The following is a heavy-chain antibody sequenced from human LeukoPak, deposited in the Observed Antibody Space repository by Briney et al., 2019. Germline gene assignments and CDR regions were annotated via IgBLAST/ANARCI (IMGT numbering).Heavy chain of an antibody. D-gene: IGHD2-8*02. V-gene: IGHV3-30*04. CDR2: ISNDGGTT. CDR3: ATGFTWSLES. Sequence: GGSLRLSCAASGFTFSRFPMHWVRQAPGKGLEWVAAISNDGGTTYDADSVKGRFTISRDKSKNTLSVQMKSLRPEDTALYYCATGFTWSLESWGQGTMVAVSS. CDR1: GFTFSRFP. J-gene: IGHJ4*02.